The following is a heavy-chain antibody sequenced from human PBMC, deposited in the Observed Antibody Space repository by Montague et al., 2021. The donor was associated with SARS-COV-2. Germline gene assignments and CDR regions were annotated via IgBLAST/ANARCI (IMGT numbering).Heavy chain of an antibody. CDR3: ARDLGGAAAGNFDY. CDR2: IYSGGST. J-gene: IGHJ4*02. Sequence: SLRLSCAASGFTVSSNYMNWVRQAPGKGLEWVSVIYSGGSTYYADSVKGRFTISRDNSKNTLYLQMNSLRAEDTAVYYCARDLGGAAAGNFDYWGQGTLVTVSS. CDR1: GFTVSSNY. D-gene: IGHD6-13*01. V-gene: IGHV3-66*01.